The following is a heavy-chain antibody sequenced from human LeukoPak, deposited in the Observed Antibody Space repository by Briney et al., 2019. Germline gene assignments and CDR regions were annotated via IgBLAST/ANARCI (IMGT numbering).Heavy chain of an antibody. CDR3: AREVGGFRNYYYYYMDV. J-gene: IGHJ6*03. CDR2: ISSSSSYI. Sequence: GGSLRLSCAASGFTFSSYNMNWVRQAPGKGLEWVSSISSSSSYIYYADSVKGRFTISRDNAKKSLYLQMSSLRADDTAVYYCAREVGGFRNYYYYYMDVWGKGTTVTVSS. D-gene: IGHD1-26*01. CDR1: GFTFSSYN. V-gene: IGHV3-21*01.